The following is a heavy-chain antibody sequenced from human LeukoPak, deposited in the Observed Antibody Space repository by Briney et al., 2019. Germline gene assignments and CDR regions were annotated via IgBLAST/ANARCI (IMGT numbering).Heavy chain of an antibody. CDR3: ARDRDYGVYQYFQH. Sequence: PSETLSLTCTVSGGSISSSSYYWGWIRQPPGKGLEWIGSIYYSGSTYYNPSLKSRVTISVDTSKNQFSLKLSSVTAADTAVYYCARDRDYGVYQYFQHWGQGTLVTVSS. CDR2: IYYSGST. V-gene: IGHV4-39*07. CDR1: GGSISSSSYY. D-gene: IGHD4-17*01. J-gene: IGHJ1*01.